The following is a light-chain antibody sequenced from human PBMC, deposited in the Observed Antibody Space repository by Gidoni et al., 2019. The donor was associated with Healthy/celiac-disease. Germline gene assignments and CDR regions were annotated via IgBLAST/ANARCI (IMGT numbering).Light chain of an antibody. V-gene: IGKV1-39*01. Sequence: DIQMTQSPSSLSASVGDRVTITCRARQSISSYLNLYQQKPGKAPKHLIYAASSLQSWVPSRFSGSGSGTDFTLTISSLQPEDFATYYCQQSYSTPLTFGGGTKVEIK. CDR3: QQSYSTPLT. J-gene: IGKJ4*01. CDR2: AAS. CDR1: QSISSY.